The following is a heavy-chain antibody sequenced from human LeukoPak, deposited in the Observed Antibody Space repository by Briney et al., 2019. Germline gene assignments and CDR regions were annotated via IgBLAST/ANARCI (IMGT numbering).Heavy chain of an antibody. D-gene: IGHD3-10*01. CDR2: TTSNGGRP. V-gene: IGHV3-64D*06. Sequence: AQSLRLSCSASGFTFSNFAMHWVRHAPGMGREYGSDTTSNGGRPNYADSVKDRFTISRDNCTNTLYLQMTSLRDEDTAVYFGLKDRGAAVAPPSWFDPWGQGTLVTVPS. CDR1: GFTFSNFA. J-gene: IGHJ5*02. CDR3: LKDRGAAVAPPSWFDP.